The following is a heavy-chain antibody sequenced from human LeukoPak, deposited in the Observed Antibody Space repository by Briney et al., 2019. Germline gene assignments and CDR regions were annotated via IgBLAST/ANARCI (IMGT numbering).Heavy chain of an antibody. CDR1: GFTFSSYA. Sequence: PGGSLRLSCAGSGFTFSSYAMSWVRQAPGKGLEWVSVISGSGGRTYYADSVKGRFTISRDNSKNTLYLQLNSLRAEDTAVYYCAKVGGGWSGYNYYGLDVWGQGTTVTVSS. CDR2: ISGSGGRT. J-gene: IGHJ6*02. V-gene: IGHV3-23*01. CDR3: AKVGGGWSGYNYYGLDV. D-gene: IGHD6-19*01.